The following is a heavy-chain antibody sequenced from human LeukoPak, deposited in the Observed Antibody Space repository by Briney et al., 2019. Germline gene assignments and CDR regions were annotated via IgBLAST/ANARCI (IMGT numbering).Heavy chain of an antibody. CDR3: ARLGYCSSTSCYFLHPVDY. V-gene: IGHV4-59*08. CDR1: GGSISSYY. CDR2: IYYSGST. J-gene: IGHJ4*02. D-gene: IGHD2-2*01. Sequence: SETLSLTCTVSGGSISSYYWSWIRQPPGKGLEWIGYIYYSGSTNYNPSLKSRVTISVDTSKNQFSLKLSSVTAADTAVYYCARLGYCSSTSCYFLHPVDYWGQGTLVTVSS.